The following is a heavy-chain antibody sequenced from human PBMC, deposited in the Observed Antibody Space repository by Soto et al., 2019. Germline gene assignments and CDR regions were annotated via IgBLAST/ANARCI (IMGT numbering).Heavy chain of an antibody. V-gene: IGHV3-23*01. D-gene: IGHD3-10*01. Sequence: EVQLLESGGGLVQPGGSLRLSCATSGFTFSNYDMSWLRQAPGEGLEWVSAVTANGANTYYAHSVKGRFTVSRDNSKNPFFLKLNSRRAEDTAIYYCSKDSGGVGGSWGQGTLVTVSS. CDR2: VTANGANT. CDR3: SKDSGGVGGS. CDR1: GFTFSNYD. J-gene: IGHJ5*02.